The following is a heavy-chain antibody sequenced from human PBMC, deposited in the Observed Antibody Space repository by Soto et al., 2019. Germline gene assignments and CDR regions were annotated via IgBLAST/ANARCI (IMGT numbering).Heavy chain of an antibody. Sequence: QVQLQESGPGLVKPSQTLSLICTVSSASISSRTDYWTWVRQHPGEGLEWIGYFYDSGTTHYNPSLKSRVTISVDTSKNHFSLNIRSVTAADTAVYFCASSSVGFGDVKSWGQGTLVVVSS. CDR1: SASISSRTDY. D-gene: IGHD3-10*01. V-gene: IGHV4-31*03. CDR2: FYDSGTT. CDR3: ASSSVGFGDVKS. J-gene: IGHJ4*02.